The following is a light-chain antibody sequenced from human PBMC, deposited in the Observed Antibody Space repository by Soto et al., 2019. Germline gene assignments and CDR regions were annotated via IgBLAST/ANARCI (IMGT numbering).Light chain of an antibody. V-gene: IGLV3-25*03. J-gene: IGLJ1*01. Sequence: SYELTQPPSVSVSPGQTARITCSGDALPKQYAYWYQQKAGQAPVLVIYKATERPSGIPERFSGSSSGTTVTLTISGVQAEDEADYYCQSADSSGTYVFGTGTKLTVL. CDR1: ALPKQY. CDR3: QSADSSGTYV. CDR2: KAT.